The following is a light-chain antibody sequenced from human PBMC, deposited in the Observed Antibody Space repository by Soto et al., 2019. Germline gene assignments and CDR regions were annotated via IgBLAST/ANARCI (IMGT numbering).Light chain of an antibody. CDR2: GAS. CDR3: YQYKSWPPYT. J-gene: IGKJ1*01. Sequence: EVLMAEYPASLSVSPGERENLSCRASQSVSSNLAWYQQKPGQAPRLLIYGASTRATDVPDRFSGSRPGSEFTLPISSLQSEDFAVYYCYQYKSWPPYTFGPGTKVDIK. V-gene: IGKV3-15*01. CDR1: QSVSSN.